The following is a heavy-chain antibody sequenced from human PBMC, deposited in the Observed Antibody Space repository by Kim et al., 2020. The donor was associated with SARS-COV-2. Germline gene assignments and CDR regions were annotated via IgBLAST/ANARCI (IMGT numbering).Heavy chain of an antibody. D-gene: IGHD5-18*01. CDR1: GFTFSSYG. V-gene: IGHV3-33*08. Sequence: GGSLRLSCAASGFTFSSYGMHWVRQAPGKGLEWVAVIWYDGSNKYYADSVKGRFTISRDNSKNTLYLQMNSLRAEDTAVYYCARDDGGYSYGSVAFDIWGQGTMVTVSS. CDR2: IWYDGSNK. CDR3: ARDDGGYSYGSVAFDI. J-gene: IGHJ3*02.